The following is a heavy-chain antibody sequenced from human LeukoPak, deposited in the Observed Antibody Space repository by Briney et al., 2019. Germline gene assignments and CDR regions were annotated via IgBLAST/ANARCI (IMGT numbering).Heavy chain of an antibody. CDR1: GVFISSGDYY. CDR2: VYYTGNT. CDR3: VRDCYDSSGYYSDAFDL. J-gene: IGHJ3*01. V-gene: IGHV4-39*02. D-gene: IGHD3-22*01. Sequence: PSGTLSLTCTVSGVFISSGDYYWGWIRQPPGKGLEWIGSVYYTGNTYNNPPLKSRVTISVDTSKNQFSLKLTSVTAADTAVYYCVRDCYDSSGYYSDAFDLWGQGTMVAVSS.